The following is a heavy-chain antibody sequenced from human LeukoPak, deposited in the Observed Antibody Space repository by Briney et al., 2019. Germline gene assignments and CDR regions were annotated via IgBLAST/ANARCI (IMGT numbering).Heavy chain of an antibody. J-gene: IGHJ5*02. CDR2: IYYSGST. V-gene: IGHV4-39*01. D-gene: IGHD1-26*01. CDR1: GGSISSSGYY. Sequence: PSETLSLTCTVSGGSISSSGYYWAWIRQPQGKGLEWIASIYYSGSTYYNPSLKSRVTISVDTSKNQLSLKLSSLTAADTAVYYCARHEYSGSYYGLSWFDPWGQGTLVTVSS. CDR3: ARHEYSGSYYGLSWFDP.